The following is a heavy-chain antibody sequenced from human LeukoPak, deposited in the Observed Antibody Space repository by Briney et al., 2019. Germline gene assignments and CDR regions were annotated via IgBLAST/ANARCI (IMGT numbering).Heavy chain of an antibody. V-gene: IGHV4-34*01. Sequence: SETLSLTCAVYSGSFGGYYWSWIRQPPGKGLEWLGDINYSGNTNYNSSLKSRVTISVDTSKNQFSLKLSSVTAADTAVYYCARARGVSYYYYMDVWGKGTTVTISS. CDR1: SGSFGGYY. CDR3: ARARGVSYYYYMDV. J-gene: IGHJ6*03. CDR2: INYSGNT. D-gene: IGHD3-10*01.